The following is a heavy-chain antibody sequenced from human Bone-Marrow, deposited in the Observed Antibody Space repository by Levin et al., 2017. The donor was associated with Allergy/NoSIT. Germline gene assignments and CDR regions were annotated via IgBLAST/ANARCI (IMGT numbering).Heavy chain of an antibody. V-gene: IGHV3-30-3*01. D-gene: IGHD1-1*01. J-gene: IGHJ4*02. CDR2: ISYDGSNK. CDR3: ARDGPTGTRPYYFDY. Sequence: GGSLRLSCAASGFTFSSYAMHWVRQAPGKGLEWVAVISYDGSNKYYADSVKGRFTISRDNSKNTLYLQMNSLRAEDTAVYYCARDGPTGTRPYYFDYWGQGTLVTVSS. CDR1: GFTFSSYA.